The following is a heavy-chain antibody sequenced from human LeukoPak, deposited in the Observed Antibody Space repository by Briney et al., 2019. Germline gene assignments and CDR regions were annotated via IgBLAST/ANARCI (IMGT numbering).Heavy chain of an antibody. CDR2: IKQDGSEK. CDR1: GFTFSSYW. Sequence: GGSLRLSCAAFGFTFSSYWMSWVRQAPGKGLEWVANIKQDGSEKCYVDSVKGRFTISRDNAKNSLYLQMNSLRAEDTAVYYCARDGDYWGQGTLVTVSS. J-gene: IGHJ4*02. CDR3: ARDGDY. V-gene: IGHV3-7*01.